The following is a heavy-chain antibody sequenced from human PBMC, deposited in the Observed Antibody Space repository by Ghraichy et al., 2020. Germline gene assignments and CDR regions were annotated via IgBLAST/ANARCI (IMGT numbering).Heavy chain of an antibody. CDR2: IYYSGST. CDR1: GGSISSSSYY. J-gene: IGHJ6*02. CDR3: ARPTDSSGWYPGMDV. Sequence: SETLSLTCTVSGGSISSSSYYWGWIRQPPGKGLEWIGSIYYSGSTYYNPSLKSRVTISVDTSKNQFSLKLSSVTAADTAVYYCARPTDSSGWYPGMDVWGQGTTVTVSS. V-gene: IGHV4-39*01. D-gene: IGHD6-19*01.